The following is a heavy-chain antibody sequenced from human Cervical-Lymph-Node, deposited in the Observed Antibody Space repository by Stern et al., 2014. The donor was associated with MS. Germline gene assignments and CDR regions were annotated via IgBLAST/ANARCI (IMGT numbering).Heavy chain of an antibody. CDR3: ARVTGPTYYFDL. J-gene: IGHJ2*01. CDR1: GYTFTNYW. CDR2: IYPGDSST. Sequence: VQLVQSGAEVKKPGESLKISCKASGYTFTNYWIGWVRQMPGQGLEWMAIIYPGDSSTGYSPSFQGHVTVSADKSISTAYLQWSSLKASATAMFYCARVTGPTYYFDLWGRGTLVTVSS. V-gene: IGHV5-51*03. D-gene: IGHD1-1*01.